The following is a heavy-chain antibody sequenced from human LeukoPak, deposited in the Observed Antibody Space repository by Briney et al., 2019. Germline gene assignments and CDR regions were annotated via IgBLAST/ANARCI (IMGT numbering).Heavy chain of an antibody. CDR1: GFTFGIYD. CDR3: ARGSDFVWGSYRPYFDY. J-gene: IGHJ4*02. CDR2: ISGSTGYM. V-gene: IGHV3-21*01. D-gene: IGHD3-16*02. Sequence: AGGSLRLSCAASGFTFGIYDMYWVRQAPGKGLEWVSSISGSTGYMYYADSVRGRFTISRDNAKNSLYLQMNSLRAEDTAVYYCARGSDFVWGSYRPYFDYWGQGTLVTVSS.